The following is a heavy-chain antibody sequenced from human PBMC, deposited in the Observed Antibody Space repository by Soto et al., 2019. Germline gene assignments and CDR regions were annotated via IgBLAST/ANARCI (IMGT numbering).Heavy chain of an antibody. CDR3: ARVYCSGGSCLDAFDI. V-gene: IGHV3-21*01. CDR2: ISISSSYI. CDR1: GFTFSSYS. D-gene: IGHD2-15*01. Sequence: GGSLRLSCAASGFTFSSYSMNWVRQAPGEGLERVSSISISSSYIYYADSVKGRFTISRDNAMNSLYLQMNSLRAEDTAVYYCARVYCSGGSCLDAFDIWGQGTMVTVSS. J-gene: IGHJ3*02.